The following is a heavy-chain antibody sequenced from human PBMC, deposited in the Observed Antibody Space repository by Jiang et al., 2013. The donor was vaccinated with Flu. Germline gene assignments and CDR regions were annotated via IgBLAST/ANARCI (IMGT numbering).Heavy chain of an antibody. Sequence: KPTQTLTLTCTFSGFSLSTSGVRVGWIRQPPGKALEWLALIDWNDEERYSPSLESRLTISQDTSKNQVVLTVTNMDPMDTATYFCAHSLTYYFESSGHYDYWGQGTLVTVSS. D-gene: IGHD3-22*01. J-gene: IGHJ4*02. V-gene: IGHV2-5*01. CDR2: IDWNDEE. CDR3: AHSLTYYFESSGHYDY. CDR1: GFSLSTSGVR.